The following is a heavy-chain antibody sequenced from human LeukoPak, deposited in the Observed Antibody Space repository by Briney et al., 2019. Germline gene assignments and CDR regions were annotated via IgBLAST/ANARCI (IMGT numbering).Heavy chain of an antibody. D-gene: IGHD1-14*01. V-gene: IGHV4-34*01. CDR2: INHSGST. CDR1: GFTVSSNY. CDR3: ASDITGSFDY. J-gene: IGHJ4*02. Sequence: GSLRLSCAASGFTVSSNYMSWVRQAPGKGLEWIGEINHSGSTNYNPSLKSRVTISVDTSKNQFSLILSSVAAADTAVYYCASDITGSFDYWGQGNLVTVSS.